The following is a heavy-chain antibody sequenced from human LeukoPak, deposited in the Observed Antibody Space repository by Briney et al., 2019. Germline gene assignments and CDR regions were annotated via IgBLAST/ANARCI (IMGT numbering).Heavy chain of an antibody. CDR3: ARQSTIAAARIDP. CDR1: GGSISDSNYY. J-gene: IGHJ5*02. CDR2: IYYSGSA. Sequence: SETLSLTCTVSGGSISDSNYYWGWIRQPPGRGLEWIANIYYSGSAYYSPSLKSRVAVSIDTSKNQFSLKLNSVTAADTAVYYCARQSTIAAARIDPWGQGTLVTVSS. D-gene: IGHD6-25*01. V-gene: IGHV4-39*01.